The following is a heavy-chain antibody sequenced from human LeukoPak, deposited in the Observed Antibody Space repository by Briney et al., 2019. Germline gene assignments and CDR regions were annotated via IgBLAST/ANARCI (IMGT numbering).Heavy chain of an antibody. J-gene: IGHJ4*02. CDR3: ARDLVDTAMVHYFDY. CDR2: IIPILGIA. D-gene: IGHD5-18*01. V-gene: IGHV1-69*04. Sequence: ASVKVSCKASGGTFSSYAISWVRQAPGQGLEWMGRIIPILGIANYAQKFQGRVTITADKSTSTAYMELSSLRSEDTAVYYCARDLVDTAMVHYFDYWGQGTLVTVSS. CDR1: GGTFSSYA.